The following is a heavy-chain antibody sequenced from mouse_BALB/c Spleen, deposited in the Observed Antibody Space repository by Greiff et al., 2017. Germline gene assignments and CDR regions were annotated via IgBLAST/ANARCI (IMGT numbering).Heavy chain of an antibody. D-gene: IGHD2-10*01. V-gene: IGHV1S81*02. Sequence: QVQLQQSGAELVKPGASVKLSCKASGYTFTSYYMYWVKQRPGQGLEWIGEINPSNGGTNFNEKFKSKATLTVDKSSSTAYMQLSSLTSEDSAVYYCTRSYYGNYYYAMDDWGQGTSVTVSA. CDR2: INPSNGGT. CDR3: TRSYYGNYYYAMDD. J-gene: IGHJ4*01. CDR1: GYTFTSYY.